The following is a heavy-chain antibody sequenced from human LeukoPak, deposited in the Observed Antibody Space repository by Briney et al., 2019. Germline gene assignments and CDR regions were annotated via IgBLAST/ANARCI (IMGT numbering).Heavy chain of an antibody. Sequence: GGSLRLSCAASGFTFSSHDMHWVRQATGKGLEWVSSIGTAGDAYYPGSAKGGLTITRENATNSLYLQMNSLRAGDTAVYYCARGSCSSTSCYTLNPLDYWGQGTLVTVSS. D-gene: IGHD2-2*02. V-gene: IGHV3-13*04. CDR3: ARGSCSSTSCYTLNPLDY. J-gene: IGHJ4*02. CDR2: IGTAGDA. CDR1: GFTFSSHD.